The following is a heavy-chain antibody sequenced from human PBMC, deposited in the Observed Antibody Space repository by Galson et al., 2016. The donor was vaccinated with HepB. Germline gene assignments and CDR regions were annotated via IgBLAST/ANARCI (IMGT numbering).Heavy chain of an antibody. V-gene: IGHV3-30-3*02. Sequence: SLRLPCAASGFTFTSRAMHWVRQAPGKGLEWVAVISYDGRKIFYADSVRGRFSISRDHSKNTLFLQMNILRAEDTAVYYCTKTGSGWYFDYWGQGTLVTVSS. CDR3: TKTGSGWYFDY. CDR2: ISYDGRKI. D-gene: IGHD6-19*01. J-gene: IGHJ4*02. CDR1: GFTFTSRA.